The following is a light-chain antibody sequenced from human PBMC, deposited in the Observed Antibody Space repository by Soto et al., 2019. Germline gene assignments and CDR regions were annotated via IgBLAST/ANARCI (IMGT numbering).Light chain of an antibody. CDR3: QTWDTGIGV. J-gene: IGLJ3*02. CDR1: SGHKTYA. Sequence: QAVVTQSPSASASLGASVKLTCTLSSGHKTYAIAWHQQQPEKGPRYLMKLHSDGTHIKGDGIPDRFSGSSSGAERYLTIFGLHSEDEADYYGQTWDTGIGVFGGGTKLTVL. CDR2: LHSDGTH. V-gene: IGLV4-69*02.